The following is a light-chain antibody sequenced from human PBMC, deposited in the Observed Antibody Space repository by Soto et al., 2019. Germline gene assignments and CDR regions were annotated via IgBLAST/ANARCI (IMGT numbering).Light chain of an antibody. Sequence: EVVMTQFPATLSVSPGGRATLSCRASQSVWSNLAWYQQKPGQAPRLLIYGASTRATGVPAKFSGCGSGTEFTLTISSLQTEDFGVYYCQQYDNRSPLTFGGGTKVEI. CDR1: QSVWSN. V-gene: IGKV3-15*01. CDR2: GAS. J-gene: IGKJ4*01. CDR3: QQYDNRSPLT.